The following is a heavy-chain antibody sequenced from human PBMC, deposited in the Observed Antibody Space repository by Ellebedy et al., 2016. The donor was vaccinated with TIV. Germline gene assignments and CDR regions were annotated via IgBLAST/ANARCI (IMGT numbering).Heavy chain of an antibody. Sequence: MPSETLSLTCTVSGASIRSSNYYWGWIRQTPGKGLEWIGSIHSSGSTSYKPSLKSRVTISVDTSKNQFSLKLSSVTAADTAVYYCARSPEYWGQGTLVTVSS. V-gene: IGHV4-39*07. CDR1: GASIRSSNYY. CDR2: IHSSGST. CDR3: ARSPEY. D-gene: IGHD1-14*01. J-gene: IGHJ4*02.